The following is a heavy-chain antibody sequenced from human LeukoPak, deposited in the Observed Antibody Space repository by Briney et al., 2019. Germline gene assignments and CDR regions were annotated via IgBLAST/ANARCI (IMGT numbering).Heavy chain of an antibody. V-gene: IGHV4-4*02. CDR2: IYHSGST. Sequence: SGTLSLTCAVSGGSISSSDWWSWVRQPPGKGLEWIGEIYHSGSTNYNPSLKSRVTISVDKSKNQFSLKLSSVTAADTAVYYCARERVVTAIHYFDYWGQGTLVTVSS. CDR3: ARERVVTAIHYFDY. D-gene: IGHD2-21*02. CDR1: GGSISSSDW. J-gene: IGHJ4*02.